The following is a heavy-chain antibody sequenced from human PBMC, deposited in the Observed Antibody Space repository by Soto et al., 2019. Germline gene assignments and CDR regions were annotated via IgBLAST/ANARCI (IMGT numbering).Heavy chain of an antibody. Sequence: SETLSLTCSVSGGSIRSDTYFWSWIRQHPGKGLEWMGYKSYRGSTYYNPSLKSRLTISVDTSQNQFSLKLSSVTAADTAVYYCARVTCGGYCRGFFDYWGKGTLVTVSS. CDR2: KSYRGST. CDR1: GGSIRSDTYF. J-gene: IGHJ4*02. V-gene: IGHV4-31*03. D-gene: IGHD2-21*02. CDR3: ARVTCGGYCRGFFDY.